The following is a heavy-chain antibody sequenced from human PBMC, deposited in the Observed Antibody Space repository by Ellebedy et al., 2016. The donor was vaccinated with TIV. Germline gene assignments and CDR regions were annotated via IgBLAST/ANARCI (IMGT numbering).Heavy chain of an antibody. CDR3: ARLGGSRAYYYVPPNS. D-gene: IGHD3-22*01. V-gene: IGHV5-51*01. CDR1: GYSFSHYW. CDR2: IYPGDSTT. J-gene: IGHJ5*02. Sequence: GESLKISCKGSGYSFSHYWIGWVRQMPGKGLEWMGIIYPGDSTTRYSPSFQGQVTFSADNSITTAYLQWSSLRASDTAMYYCARLGGSRAYYYVPPNSWGQGTLVTVSS.